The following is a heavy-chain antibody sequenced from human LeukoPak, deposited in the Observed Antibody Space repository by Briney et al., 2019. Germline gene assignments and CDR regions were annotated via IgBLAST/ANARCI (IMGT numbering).Heavy chain of an antibody. CDR1: GGSISSGDYY. V-gene: IGHV4-30-4*08. CDR3: ARGDYYDSSGYYYH. CDR2: IYYSGST. D-gene: IGHD3-22*01. Sequence: PSETLSLTCTVSGGSISSGDYYWSWIRQPPGKGLEGIGFIYYSGSTSYNPSLKSRVTISLDTSKNYFTLKLTSVTAADTAMYYCARGDYYDSSGYYYHWGQGTLVTVSS. J-gene: IGHJ5*02.